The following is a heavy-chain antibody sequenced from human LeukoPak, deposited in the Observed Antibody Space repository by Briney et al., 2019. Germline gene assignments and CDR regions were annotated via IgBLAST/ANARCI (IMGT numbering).Heavy chain of an antibody. CDR1: GGSISSGDYY. CDR3: ASGGIAAAGSLSFDY. CDR2: IYYSGST. V-gene: IGHV4-30-4*08. Sequence: SQTLSLTCTVSGGSISSGDYYWSWIRQPPGKGLEWLGYIYYSGSTYYNPSLKSRGTISVDTSKNQFSLKLSSVTAADTAVYYCASGGIAAAGSLSFDYWGQGTLVTVSS. D-gene: IGHD6-13*01. J-gene: IGHJ4*02.